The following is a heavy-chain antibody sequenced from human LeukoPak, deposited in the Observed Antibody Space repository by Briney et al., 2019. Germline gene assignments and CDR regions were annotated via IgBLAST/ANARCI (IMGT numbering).Heavy chain of an antibody. Sequence: PGGSLRLSCAASGFTFSSYAMSWVRQAPGKGLEWVSAISGSGGSTYYADSVKGRFTISRDNSKNTLYLQMNSLRAEDTAVYYCAKLGYCSGGSCFLTSFDPWGQGTLVTVSS. CDR2: ISGSGGST. CDR1: GFTFSSYA. CDR3: AKLGYCSGGSCFLTSFDP. V-gene: IGHV3-23*01. D-gene: IGHD2-15*01. J-gene: IGHJ5*02.